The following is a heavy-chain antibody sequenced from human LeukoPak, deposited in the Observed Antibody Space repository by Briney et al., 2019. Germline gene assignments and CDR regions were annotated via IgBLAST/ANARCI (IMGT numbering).Heavy chain of an antibody. CDR2: INDNGYST. J-gene: IGHJ4*02. CDR1: GFTFTTYT. V-gene: IGHV3-64*01. Sequence: GGSLRLSCAASGFTFTTYTIHWVRQAPGKGLEFVSAINDNGYSTFYANSVRGRFTVSRDNSKNTAYLQMGSLRAEDLAVYYCAREAHSSGWPLDYWGQGTLVSVSS. D-gene: IGHD6-19*01. CDR3: AREAHSSGWPLDY.